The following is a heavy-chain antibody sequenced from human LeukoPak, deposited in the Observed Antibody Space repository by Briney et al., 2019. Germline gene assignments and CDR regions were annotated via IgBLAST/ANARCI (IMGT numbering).Heavy chain of an antibody. V-gene: IGHV4-34*01. D-gene: IGHD2-8*02. CDR3: ARLRGYWAAFDY. CDR2: INHSGST. CDR1: GGSFSGYY. Sequence: KPSETLSLTCAVYGGSFSGYYWSWIRQPPGKGLEWIGEINHSGSTNYNPSLESRVTISVDTSKNQFSLKLSSVAAADTAVYYCARLRGYWAAFDYWGQGTPVTVSS. J-gene: IGHJ4*02.